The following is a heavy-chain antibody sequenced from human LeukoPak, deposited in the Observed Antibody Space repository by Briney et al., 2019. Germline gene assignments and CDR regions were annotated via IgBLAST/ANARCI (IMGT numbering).Heavy chain of an antibody. CDR2: IYYSGST. CDR3: ARVYYGRSYDYWYFDL. V-gene: IGHV4-39*07. D-gene: IGHD3-10*01. J-gene: IGHJ2*01. CDR1: GGSISSSSYY. Sequence: SETLSLTCTVSGGSISSSSYYWGWIRQPPGKRLEWIGSIYYSGSTYYNPSLKSRVTISVDTSKNQFSLKLSSVTAADTAVYFCARVYYGRSYDYWYFDLWGRGTLVTVSS.